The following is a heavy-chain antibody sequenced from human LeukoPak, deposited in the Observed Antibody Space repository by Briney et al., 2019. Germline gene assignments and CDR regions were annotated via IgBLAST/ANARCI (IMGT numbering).Heavy chain of an antibody. J-gene: IGHJ4*02. Sequence: GASVKVSCKASGYTFTSYGISWVRQAPGQGLEWMGWISAYNGNTNYAQKLQGRVTITTDESTSTAYMELSSLRSEDTAVYYCARGSITGIAVAALEDWGQGTLVTVSS. D-gene: IGHD6-19*01. V-gene: IGHV1-18*01. CDR1: GYTFTSYG. CDR2: ISAYNGNT. CDR3: ARGSITGIAVAALED.